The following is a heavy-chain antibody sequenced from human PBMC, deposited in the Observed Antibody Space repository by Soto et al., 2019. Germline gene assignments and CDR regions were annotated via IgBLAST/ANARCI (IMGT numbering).Heavy chain of an antibody. CDR3: AKEEITAAMGNWFDP. V-gene: IGHV3-23*01. CDR1: GFTFSLYA. Sequence: PGGSLRLSCAASGFTFSLYAMSWVRQAPGKGLEWVSGISGSAGSTNYAGSVKGRFTISGDNSKNMLFLQMDSLRAEDTAVYYCAKEEITAAMGNWFDPWGQGTLVTVSS. D-gene: IGHD2-2*01. J-gene: IGHJ5*02. CDR2: ISGSAGST.